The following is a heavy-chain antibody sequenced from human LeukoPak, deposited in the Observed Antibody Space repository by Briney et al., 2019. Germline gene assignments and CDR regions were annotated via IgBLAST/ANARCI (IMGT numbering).Heavy chain of an antibody. Sequence: GGSLRLSCAASGFTVSSNYVSWVRQGPGKGLEWVSVIYAAGNTYYADSVKGRFTISRDNSKNTLYLQMSILRAEDTAVYYCARAIQYRFDPWGQGTLVTVSS. V-gene: IGHV3-66*01. J-gene: IGHJ5*02. CDR2: IYAAGNT. CDR1: GFTVSSNY. CDR3: ARAIQYRFDP. D-gene: IGHD2/OR15-2a*01.